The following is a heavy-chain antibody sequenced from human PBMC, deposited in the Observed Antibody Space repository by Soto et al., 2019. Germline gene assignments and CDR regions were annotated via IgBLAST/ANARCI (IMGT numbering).Heavy chain of an antibody. CDR1: GFTFSSYW. V-gene: IGHV3-74*01. J-gene: IGHJ6*02. CDR2: INSDGSST. D-gene: IGHD5-18*01. Sequence: PGGSLRLSCAASGFTFSSYWMHWVRQAPGKGLVWVSRINSDGSSTNYADSVKGRFTISRDNAKNTLYLQLNSLRAEDTAVYYCAREGYSYDYGYYYYNGMDVWGQGTTVTVSS. CDR3: AREGYSYDYGYYYYNGMDV.